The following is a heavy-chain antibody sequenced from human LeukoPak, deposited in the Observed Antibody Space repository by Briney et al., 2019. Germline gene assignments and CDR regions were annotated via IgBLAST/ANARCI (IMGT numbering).Heavy chain of an antibody. CDR3: ASYMQRSPFDY. CDR2: IGGSGDNI. Sequence: GGSLRLSCAASGFTFSNYAMKWVRQAPGKGLEWVSVIGGSGDNIHYADSVKGRFTISRDSSKNTLYLQMNSLRAEDSAVYYCASYMQRSPFDYWGQGTLVTVSS. CDR1: GFTFSNYA. D-gene: IGHD2-2*02. V-gene: IGHV3-23*01. J-gene: IGHJ4*02.